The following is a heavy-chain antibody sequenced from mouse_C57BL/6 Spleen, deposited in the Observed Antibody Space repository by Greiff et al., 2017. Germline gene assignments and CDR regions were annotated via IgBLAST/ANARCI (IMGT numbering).Heavy chain of an antibody. Sequence: QVQLQQSGAELVRPGTSVKVSCKASGYAFTNYLIEWVKQRPGQGLEWIGVINPGSGGTNYNEKFKGKATLTADKSSSTGYMQLSSLTSEDSAVYFCARGGGFYYGSSYAMDYWGQGTSVTVSS. D-gene: IGHD1-1*01. J-gene: IGHJ4*01. CDR3: ARGGGFYYGSSYAMDY. CDR1: GYAFTNYL. CDR2: INPGSGGT. V-gene: IGHV1-54*01.